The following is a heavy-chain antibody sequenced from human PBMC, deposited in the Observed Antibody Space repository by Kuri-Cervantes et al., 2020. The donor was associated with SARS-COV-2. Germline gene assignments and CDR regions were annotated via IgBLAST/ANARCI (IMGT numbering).Heavy chain of an antibody. CDR3: AKVAGTDGYYYCYIDV. J-gene: IGHJ6*03. CDR1: GFTFDDYA. Sequence: GGYLSLPCAAFGFTFDDYAMNWVRQAPGKGLEWVSYISGSSSNIYYADPLKGRFTISRDNAKNSLYLQMNSLRSEDTAVYYCAKVAGTDGYYYCYIDVWGKGTTVTVSS. D-gene: IGHD1-1*01. V-gene: IGHV3-21*04. CDR2: ISGSSSNI.